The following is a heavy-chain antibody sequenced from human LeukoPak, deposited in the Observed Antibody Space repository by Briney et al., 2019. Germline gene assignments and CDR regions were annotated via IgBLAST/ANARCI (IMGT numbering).Heavy chain of an antibody. CDR1: GFTFDDYA. Sequence: GRSLRLSCAASGFTFDDYAMHWVRQAPGKGLEWVSGISWNSGSIGYADSVKGRFTISRDNAKNSLYLQMNSLRAEDTALYYCAKLKSSNYYYSMDVWGQGTTVTVSS. D-gene: IGHD2-15*01. J-gene: IGHJ6*02. CDR2: ISWNSGSI. CDR3: AKLKSSNYYYSMDV. V-gene: IGHV3-9*01.